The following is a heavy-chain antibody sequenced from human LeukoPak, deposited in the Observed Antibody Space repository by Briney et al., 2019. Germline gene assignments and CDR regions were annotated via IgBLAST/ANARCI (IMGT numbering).Heavy chain of an antibody. J-gene: IGHJ6*03. V-gene: IGHV1-2*02. CDR3: ARAPSSTIVVVKAYYYYYMDV. D-gene: IGHD3-22*01. Sequence: ASVKVSCKASGYTFTGYYMHWVRQAPGQGLEWMGWINPNSGGTNYAQKFQGRVTMTRDTSISTAYMELSSLRSEDTAVYYCARAPSSTIVVVKAYYYYYMDVWGKGTTVTVSS. CDR2: INPNSGGT. CDR1: GYTFTGYY.